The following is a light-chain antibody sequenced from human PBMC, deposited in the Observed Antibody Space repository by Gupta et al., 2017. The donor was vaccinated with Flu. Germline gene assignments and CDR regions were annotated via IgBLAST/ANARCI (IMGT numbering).Light chain of an antibody. CDR2: IAS. V-gene: IGKV1-39*01. J-gene: IGKJ1*01. Sequence: IEMTQSPPSLSASVGDRVIVTCRASQSVGTYLNWYQQKPGQAPSLLIYIASRLNSGVSSRFSGRGSGTEFTLTIRSLQPDDFANYCCHQTVATPPTSGQATKVYIK. CDR3: HQTVATPPT. CDR1: QSVGTY.